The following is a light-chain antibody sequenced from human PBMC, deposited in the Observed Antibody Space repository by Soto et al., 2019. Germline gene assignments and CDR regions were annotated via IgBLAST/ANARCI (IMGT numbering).Light chain of an antibody. Sequence: EVVLTQSPATLSLSPGERATLSCRASQSVSRHLAWYQQKPGQAPRLLILDASDGATGIPARFSGSGSGTNFTLTISSLEHEDFAVYYCQQRSNWPPVTFGGGTKVEIK. V-gene: IGKV3-11*01. CDR1: QSVSRH. CDR2: DAS. J-gene: IGKJ4*01. CDR3: QQRSNWPPVT.